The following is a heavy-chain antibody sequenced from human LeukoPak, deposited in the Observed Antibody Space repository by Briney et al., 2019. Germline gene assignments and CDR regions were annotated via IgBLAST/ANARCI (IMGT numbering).Heavy chain of an antibody. CDR2: IFQSGST. Sequence: PSEILSLTCAVSGGSISSGGYSWSWIRQPPGKGLEWIGYIFQSGSTYSNPSLKSRVTISEDRSKNQFSLKLSSVTAADTAVYYCARVDMLATLAFDNWGQGALVTVSS. J-gene: IGHJ4*02. D-gene: IGHD5-12*01. V-gene: IGHV4-30-2*01. CDR1: GGSISSGGYS. CDR3: ARVDMLATLAFDN.